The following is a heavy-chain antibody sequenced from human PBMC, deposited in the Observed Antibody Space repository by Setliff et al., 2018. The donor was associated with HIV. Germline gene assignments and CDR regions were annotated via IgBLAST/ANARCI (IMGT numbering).Heavy chain of an antibody. CDR1: GYGYSTFD. CDR3: AKPTSGMYPRAFDL. CDR2: VSPNGYEK. Sequence: SLKISCAAFGYGYSTFDMDWVRQTPGKGLEWVADVSPNGYEKRYADFAKGRFTVSRDNSKNILFLQMDSLGADDTGIYYCAKPTSGMYPRAFDLWGRGTVVT. V-gene: IGHV3-23*01. D-gene: IGHD1-26*01. J-gene: IGHJ3*01.